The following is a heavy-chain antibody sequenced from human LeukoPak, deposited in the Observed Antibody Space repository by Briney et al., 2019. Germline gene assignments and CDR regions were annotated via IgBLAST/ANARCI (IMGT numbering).Heavy chain of an antibody. J-gene: IGHJ4*02. CDR3: ARSSSSWYPFDY. V-gene: IGHV3-30*03. CDR1: GFTFSSYG. Sequence: GGSLRLSCAASGFTFSSYGMHWVRQAPGRGLEWVAVISYDGSNKYYADSVKGRFTISRDNAKNSLYLQMNSLRDEDTAVYYCARSSSSWYPFDYWGQGTLVTVSS. D-gene: IGHD6-13*01. CDR2: ISYDGSNK.